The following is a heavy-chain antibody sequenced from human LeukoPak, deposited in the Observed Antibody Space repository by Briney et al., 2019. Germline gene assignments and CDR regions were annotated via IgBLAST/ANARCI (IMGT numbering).Heavy chain of an antibody. CDR3: ARDGGILAAAGT. CDR2: IYTGGST. CDR1: GGSISSGSYY. Sequence: SETLSLTCTVSGGSISSGSYYWSWIRQPAGKGLEWIGRIYTGGSTNYNPSLKSRVTISVDTSKNQFSLKLSSVTAADTAVYYCARDGGILAAAGTWGQGTLVTVSS. V-gene: IGHV4-61*02. J-gene: IGHJ5*02. D-gene: IGHD6-13*01.